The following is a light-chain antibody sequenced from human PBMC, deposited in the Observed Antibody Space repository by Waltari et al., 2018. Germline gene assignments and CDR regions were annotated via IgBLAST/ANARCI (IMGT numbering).Light chain of an antibody. Sequence: EIVMTQSPATLSVSPGERAALSCRTSQTIRSDLAWYQQRPGQAPRLLIYGASTRATGVPARFSGSGSVTEFTLTISSLQSEDFAVYYCQQYNDWPSWTFGQGTKVEI. J-gene: IGKJ1*01. CDR3: QQYNDWPSWT. CDR1: QTIRSD. CDR2: GAS. V-gene: IGKV3-15*01.